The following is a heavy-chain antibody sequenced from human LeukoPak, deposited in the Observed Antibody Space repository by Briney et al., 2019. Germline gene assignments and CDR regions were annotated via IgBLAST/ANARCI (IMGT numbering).Heavy chain of an antibody. D-gene: IGHD3-10*01. CDR1: GFTFSSYG. CDR2: VSGSGGST. V-gene: IGHV3-23*01. CDR3: AKVGSGSYYMDV. Sequence: PGGSLRLSCAASGFTFSSYGMSWVRQAPGKGLEWVSAVSGSGGSTYYADSVKGRFTISRDNSKNTLYLQMNSLRAEDTAVYYCAKVGSGSYYMDVWGKGTTVTISS. J-gene: IGHJ6*03.